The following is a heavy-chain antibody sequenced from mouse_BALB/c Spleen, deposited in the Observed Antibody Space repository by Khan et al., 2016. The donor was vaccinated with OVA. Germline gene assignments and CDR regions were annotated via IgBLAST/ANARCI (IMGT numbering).Heavy chain of an antibody. J-gene: IGHJ3*01. D-gene: IGHD2-1*01. CDR3: ANGNYGLFAY. CDR1: GFSFSTFV. V-gene: IGHV5-9-1*01. Sequence: EVELVESGGGLVEPGGSLKLSCAASGFSFSTFVMSWVRQTPEKRLEWVATLRSAATYTYYPDILKGRFNISRDNATHTLYLHLNSLRSVDTAMYYCANGNYGLFAYWGQGTRVTGSA. CDR2: LRSAATYT.